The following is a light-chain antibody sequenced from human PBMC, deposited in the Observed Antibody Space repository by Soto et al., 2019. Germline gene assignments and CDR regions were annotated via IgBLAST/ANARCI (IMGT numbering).Light chain of an antibody. CDR3: QQRRSWPPTIT. CDR1: QSVSSGY. J-gene: IGKJ5*01. CDR2: DAS. V-gene: IGKV3D-20*02. Sequence: EIVLTQSPGTLSLSPGERGTPSFRASQSVSSGYLAWYQQKPGQAPRLLIYDASSRATGIPDRFSGSGSGTDFTLTISSLEPEDFAVYYCQQRRSWPPTITFGQGTRLEIK.